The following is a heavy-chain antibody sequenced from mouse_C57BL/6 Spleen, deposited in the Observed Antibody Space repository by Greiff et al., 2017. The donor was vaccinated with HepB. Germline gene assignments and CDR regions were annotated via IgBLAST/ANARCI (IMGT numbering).Heavy chain of an antibody. J-gene: IGHJ4*01. D-gene: IGHD1-1*01. CDR2: IYPGDGDT. CDR3: ARSRDYYGSSPYYYAMDY. V-gene: IGHV1-82*01. Sequence: QVQLKESGPELVKPGASVKISCKASGYAFSSSWMNWVKQRPGKGLEWIGRIYPGDGDTNYNGKFKGKATLTADKSSSTAYMQLSSLTSEDSAVYFCARSRDYYGSSPYYYAMDYWGQGTSVTVSS. CDR1: GYAFSSSW.